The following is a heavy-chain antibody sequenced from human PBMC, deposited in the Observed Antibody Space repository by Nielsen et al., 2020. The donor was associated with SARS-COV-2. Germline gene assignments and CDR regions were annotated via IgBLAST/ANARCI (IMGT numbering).Heavy chain of an antibody. D-gene: IGHD5-18*01. V-gene: IGHV3-20*01. CDR3: ARAMWPDVDAACDY. J-gene: IGHJ4*02. CDR1: GFTFGDYA. CDR2: INWNGETT. Sequence: GESLKISCAASGFTFGDYAMNWVRQTPGKGLEWVSGINWNGETTGYGDSVKGRFTVSRDNAKNSLFLQMNSLRAEDTALYRCARAMWPDVDAACDYWGQGTLVTVSS.